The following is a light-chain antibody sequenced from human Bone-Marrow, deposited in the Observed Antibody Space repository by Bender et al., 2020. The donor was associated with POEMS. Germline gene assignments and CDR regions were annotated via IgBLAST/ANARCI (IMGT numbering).Light chain of an antibody. Sequence: QSALTQPRSVSGSPGQSVTISCTGTSNDVGAYNYVSWYQHRPGKAPKLVMFDVAKTPSGVPGRFSGSKSGNTASLTISGLQPEDDAYYYCSSYTRTTTRVFGGGAKLTVL. V-gene: IGLV2-11*01. J-gene: IGLJ3*02. CDR3: SSYTRTTTRV. CDR2: DVA. CDR1: SNDVGAYNY.